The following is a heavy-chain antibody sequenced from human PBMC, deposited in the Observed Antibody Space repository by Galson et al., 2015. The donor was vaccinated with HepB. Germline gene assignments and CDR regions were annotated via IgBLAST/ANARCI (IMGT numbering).Heavy chain of an antibody. V-gene: IGHV3-66*01. J-gene: IGHJ4*02. Sequence: SLGLSCAASGFTVSSSYLNWVRQAPGKGLEWVSVIYSDGSTYYADSVRGRFTISRDNSKNTLFLQMNSLRAEDTAVYYCARDTTEIGGIAVSGTAYWGQGTPVTVSS. CDR1: GFTVSSSY. D-gene: IGHD6-19*01. CDR2: IYSDGST. CDR3: ARDTTEIGGIAVSGTAY.